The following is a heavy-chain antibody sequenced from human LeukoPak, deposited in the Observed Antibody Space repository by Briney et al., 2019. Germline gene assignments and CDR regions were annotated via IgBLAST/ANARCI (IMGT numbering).Heavy chain of an antibody. CDR3: ARTAVRGVIITFDYYYGMDV. J-gene: IGHJ6*02. CDR2: IYPGDSDT. Sequence: GASLQISCQGSGSRFTSYWIGWVRQLPGKGLEWMGIIYPGDSDTRYSPSFQGQVTISADKSISTAYLQWSSLKASDTAMYYCARTAVRGVIITFDYYYGMDVWGQGTTVTVSS. D-gene: IGHD3-10*01. CDR1: GSRFTSYW. V-gene: IGHV5-51*01.